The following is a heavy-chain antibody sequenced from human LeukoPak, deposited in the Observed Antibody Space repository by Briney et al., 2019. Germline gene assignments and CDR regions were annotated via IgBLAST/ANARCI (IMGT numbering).Heavy chain of an antibody. Sequence: ASVKVSCKASGYTFTSYYMHWVRQAPGQGLEWMGIINPSGGSTSHAQKFQGRVTMTRDTSTSTVYMELSSLRSEDTAVYYCAIVAPYYYYGMDVWGQGTTVTVSS. CDR3: AIVAPYYYYGMDV. V-gene: IGHV1-46*01. CDR1: GYTFTSYY. D-gene: IGHD2-21*01. CDR2: INPSGGST. J-gene: IGHJ6*02.